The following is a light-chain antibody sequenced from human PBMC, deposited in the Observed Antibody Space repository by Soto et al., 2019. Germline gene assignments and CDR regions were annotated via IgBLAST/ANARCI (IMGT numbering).Light chain of an antibody. CDR1: SNDVGAYNY. CDR2: DVS. CDR3: AAWDDSLNGYV. J-gene: IGLJ1*01. Sequence: QSVLTQPASVSGSPVQSITVSCTGTSNDVGAYNYVSWYQQHPGTAPKLMIYDVSNRPSGVPDRFSGSKSGTSASLAISGLQSEDEADYYCAAWDDSLNGYVFGTGTKVTVL. V-gene: IGLV2-14*03.